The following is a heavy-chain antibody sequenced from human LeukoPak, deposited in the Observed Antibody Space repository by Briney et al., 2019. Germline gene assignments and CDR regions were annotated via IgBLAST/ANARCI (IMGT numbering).Heavy chain of an antibody. D-gene: IGHD3-9*01. J-gene: IGHJ4*02. CDR3: ARAYYDILTGYYFDY. V-gene: IGHV4-34*01. Sequence: SETLSLTCAVYGGSFSGYYWSWLRQPPGKGLEWIGEINHSGSTNYNPSLKSRVTISVDTSKNQFSLKLSSVTAADTAVYYCARAYYDILTGYYFDYWGQGTLVTVSS. CDR1: GGSFSGYY. CDR2: INHSGST.